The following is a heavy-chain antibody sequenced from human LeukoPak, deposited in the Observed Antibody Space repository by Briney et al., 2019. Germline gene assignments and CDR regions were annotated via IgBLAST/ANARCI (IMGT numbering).Heavy chain of an antibody. J-gene: IGHJ4*02. CDR1: GGSMNSHY. Sequence: PPETPSLTCTISGGSMNSHYWSWIWQPPRKGLEWIGYIFYNGNTRDNRSLRSRVTMSIDTSKNQFSLQLSSVTAADTAVYYCAREDAHGGTHFDSWGQATLVTVSS. D-gene: IGHD4-23*01. CDR3: AREDAHGGTHFDS. V-gene: IGHV4-59*11. CDR2: IFYNGNT.